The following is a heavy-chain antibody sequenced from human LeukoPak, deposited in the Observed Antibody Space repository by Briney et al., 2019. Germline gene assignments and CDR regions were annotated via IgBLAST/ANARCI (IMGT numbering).Heavy chain of an antibody. Sequence: GESLKISCKASGFNLTSNWFAWVRQMPGKGPEWMGSIYPRDSDTRYSPSFQGQVTISADKSISTAFLRWTSLKASDSAIYYCARQYYDILTGFYIHFDYWGQGTLVTVSS. V-gene: IGHV5-51*01. CDR1: GFNLTSNW. CDR3: ARQYYDILTGFYIHFDY. D-gene: IGHD3-9*01. J-gene: IGHJ4*02. CDR2: IYPRDSDT.